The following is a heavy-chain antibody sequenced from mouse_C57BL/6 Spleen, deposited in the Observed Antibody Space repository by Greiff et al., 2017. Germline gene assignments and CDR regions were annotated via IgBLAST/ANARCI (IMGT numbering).Heavy chain of an antibody. Sequence: VKLMESGPELVKPGASVKISCKASGYAFSSSWMNWVKQRPGKGLEWIGRIYPGDGDTNYNGKFKGKATLTADKSSSTAYMQLSSLTSEDSAVYFCARPGSYAMDYWGQGTSVTVSS. CDR3: ARPGSYAMDY. D-gene: IGHD4-1*01. CDR2: IYPGDGDT. CDR1: GYAFSSSW. J-gene: IGHJ4*01. V-gene: IGHV1-82*01.